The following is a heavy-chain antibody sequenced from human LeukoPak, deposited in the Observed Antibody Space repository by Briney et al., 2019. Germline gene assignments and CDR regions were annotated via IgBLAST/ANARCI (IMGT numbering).Heavy chain of an antibody. CDR1: GFTFSGSA. CDR2: IRSKANSYAT. D-gene: IGHD5-12*01. V-gene: IGHV3-73*01. J-gene: IGHJ4*02. CDR3: TRRAWRDYADY. Sequence: GGSLRLSCAASGFTFSGSAMHWVRQASGKGLEWVGRIRSKANSYATAYAASVEGRFTISRDDSKNTAYLQMNSLKTEDTAVYYCTRRAWRDYADYWGQGTLVTVSS.